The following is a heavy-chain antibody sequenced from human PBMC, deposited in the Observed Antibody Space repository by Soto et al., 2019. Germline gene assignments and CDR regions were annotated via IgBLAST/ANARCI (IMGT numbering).Heavy chain of an antibody. Sequence: SGPTLVNPTQTLTLTCTFSGFSLSTSGVGVGWIHQPPGKALEWLALIYWNDDKRYSPSLKSRLTITKDTSKNQVVLTMTNMDPVDTATYYCAQERTYYDFWSGYYTGFYFDYWGQGTLVTVSS. CDR1: GFSLSTSGVG. V-gene: IGHV2-5*01. CDR2: IYWNDDK. J-gene: IGHJ4*02. CDR3: AQERTYYDFWSGYYTGFYFDY. D-gene: IGHD3-3*01.